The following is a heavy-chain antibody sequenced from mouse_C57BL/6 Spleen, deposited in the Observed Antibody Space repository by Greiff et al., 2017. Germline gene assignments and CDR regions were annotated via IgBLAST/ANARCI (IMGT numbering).Heavy chain of an antibody. V-gene: IGHV2-5*01. J-gene: IGHJ4*01. CDR3: ANNHGNYRYAMDY. D-gene: IGHD2-1*01. CDR1: GFSLTSYG. Sequence: VQRVESGPGLVQPSQCLSITCTVSGFSLTSYGVHWVRQSPGKGLEWLGVIWRGGSTDYNAAFMSRLSITKDNSKSQVFFKMNSLQADDAAIYYGANNHGNYRYAMDYWGQGTSVTVSS. CDR2: IWRGGST.